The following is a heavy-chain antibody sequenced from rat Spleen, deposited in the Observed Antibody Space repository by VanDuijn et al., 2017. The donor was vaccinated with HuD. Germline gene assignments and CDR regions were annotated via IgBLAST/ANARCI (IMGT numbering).Heavy chain of an antibody. V-gene: IGHV2-1*01. CDR2: IWAGGNS. CDR1: GFSLIRYN. Sequence: QVQLKESGPGLVQPSQTLSLTCTVSGFSLIRYNVHWVRQPLGKGLVWMGTIWAGGNSNYNSALKSRLSISRDTSKSQVFLKMNSLQTEDTATYFCARGLRGGYFDYWGQGVMVTVSS. J-gene: IGHJ2*01. D-gene: IGHD4-3*01. CDR3: ARGLRGGYFDY.